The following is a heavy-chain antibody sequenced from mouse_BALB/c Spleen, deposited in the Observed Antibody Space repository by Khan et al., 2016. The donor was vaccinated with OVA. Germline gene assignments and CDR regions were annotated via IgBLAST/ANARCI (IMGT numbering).Heavy chain of an antibody. J-gene: IGHJ2*01. D-gene: IGHD3-3*01. CDR2: IYPGTDNS. CDR1: GYIFTSYW. Sequence: VQLQQSGAELVRPGASVKLSCKTSGYIFTSYWIHWVKQRSGQGLEWIARIYPGTDNSYYNEKFKDKATLTADKSSSTAYMQLSSLKSEDSDVYFCAREEAVYHFDHWGQGTTLTVSS. CDR3: AREEAVYHFDH. V-gene: IGHV1S132*01.